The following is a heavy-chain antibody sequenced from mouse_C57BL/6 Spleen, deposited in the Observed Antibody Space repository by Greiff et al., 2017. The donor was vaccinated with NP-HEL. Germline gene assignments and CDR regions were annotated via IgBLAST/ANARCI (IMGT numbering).Heavy chain of an antibody. D-gene: IGHD2-1*01. CDR1: GYTFTSYW. Sequence: QVQLQQPGAELVKPGASVKLSCKASGYTFTSYWMQWVKQRPGQGLEWIGEIDPSDSYTNYNQKFKGKATLTVDTSSSTAYMQLSSLTSEDSAVYYCASQDGNSDYWGQGTTLTVSS. J-gene: IGHJ2*01. CDR2: IDPSDSYT. V-gene: IGHV1-50*01. CDR3: ASQDGNSDY.